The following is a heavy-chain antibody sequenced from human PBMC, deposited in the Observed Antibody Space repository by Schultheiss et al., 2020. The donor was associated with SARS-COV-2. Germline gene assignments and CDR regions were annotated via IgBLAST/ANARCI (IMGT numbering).Heavy chain of an antibody. V-gene: IGHV3-23*01. Sequence: GGFLRLSCAASGFTFSSYAMSWVRQAPGKGLEWVSAISGSGGSTYYADSVKGRFTISRDNSKNTLYLQMNSLRAEDTAVYYCARVPAAMPFYYYYYMDVWGKGTTVTVSS. D-gene: IGHD2-2*01. CDR3: ARVPAAMPFYYYYYMDV. J-gene: IGHJ6*03. CDR2: ISGSGGST. CDR1: GFTFSSYA.